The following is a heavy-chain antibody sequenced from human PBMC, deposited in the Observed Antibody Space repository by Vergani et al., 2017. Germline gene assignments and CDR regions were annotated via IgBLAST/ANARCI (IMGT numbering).Heavy chain of an antibody. D-gene: IGHD1-26*01. CDR1: GFTFSSYA. V-gene: IGHV3-23*01. Sequence: EVQLLESGGGLVQPGGSLRLSCAASGFTFSSYAMSWVRQAPGKGLEWVSAISGSGGSTYYADFVKGRFTISRDNSKNTLYLQMNSLRAEDTAVYYCAKDSNSGSYYGLSYYYYYMDVWGKGSTVTVSS. J-gene: IGHJ6*03. CDR3: AKDSNSGSYYGLSYYYYYMDV. CDR2: ISGSGGST.